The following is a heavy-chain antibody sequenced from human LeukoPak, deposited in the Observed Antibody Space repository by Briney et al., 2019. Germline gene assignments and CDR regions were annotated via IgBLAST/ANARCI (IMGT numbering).Heavy chain of an antibody. D-gene: IGHD1-26*01. CDR2: INHSGST. V-gene: IGHV4-34*01. CDR1: GGSFSGYY. J-gene: IGHJ4*02. Sequence: PSETLSLTCAVYGGSFSGYYWTWIRQPPGKGLEWIGEINHSGSTNYNPSLKSRVTISVDTSKNQFSLKLSSVTAADTAVYYCARGRDSGYWGQGTLVTVSS. CDR3: ARGRDSGY.